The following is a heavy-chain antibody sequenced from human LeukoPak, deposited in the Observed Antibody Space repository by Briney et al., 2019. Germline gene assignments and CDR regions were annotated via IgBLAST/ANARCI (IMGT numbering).Heavy chain of an antibody. D-gene: IGHD1-26*01. CDR3: ARQTESPRERFDY. V-gene: IGHV4-59*08. CDR1: GGSISSYY. J-gene: IGHJ4*02. Sequence: PSETLSLTCTVSGGSISSYYWSWIRQPPGKGLEWIGYISYSGSTNYNPSLKSRVTISVDTSKNHFSLKLSSVTAADTAVHYCARQTESPRERFDYWGQGNLVTVSS. CDR2: ISYSGST.